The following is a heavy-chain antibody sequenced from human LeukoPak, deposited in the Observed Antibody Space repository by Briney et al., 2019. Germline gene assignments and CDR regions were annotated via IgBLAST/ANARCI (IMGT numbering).Heavy chain of an antibody. J-gene: IGHJ3*02. V-gene: IGHV4-4*07. CDR3: ARDRYGAIDAFDI. CDR2: IYTSGST. D-gene: IGHD4-17*01. CDR1: GGSISSYY. Sequence: SETLSLTCTASGGSISSYYWSWIRQPAGKGLEWIGRIYTSGSTNYNPSLKSRVTISVDKSKNQFSLKLSSVTAADTAVYYCARDRYGAIDAFDIWGQGITATFSS.